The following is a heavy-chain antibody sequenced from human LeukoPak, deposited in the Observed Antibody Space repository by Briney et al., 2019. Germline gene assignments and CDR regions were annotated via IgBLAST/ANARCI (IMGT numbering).Heavy chain of an antibody. CDR2: INSDGSST. CDR1: GFTFSSSA. Sequence: GGSLRLSCAAPGFTFSSSAMSWVRQAPGKGLVWVSRINSDGSSTRYADSVKGRFTISRDNAKNTLYLQMNSLRAEDTAVYYCARGYYDSSGHFDYWGQGTLVTVSS. D-gene: IGHD3-22*01. V-gene: IGHV3-74*01. J-gene: IGHJ4*02. CDR3: ARGYYDSSGHFDY.